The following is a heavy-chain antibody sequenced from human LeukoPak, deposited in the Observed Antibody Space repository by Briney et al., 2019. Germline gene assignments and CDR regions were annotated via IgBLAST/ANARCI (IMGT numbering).Heavy chain of an antibody. CDR2: INHSGST. J-gene: IGHJ4*02. Sequence: PSETLSLTCAVYGGSFSGYYWSWIRQPPGKGLEWIGEINHSGSTNYNPSLKSRVTISVDTSKNQFSLKPSSVTAADTAVYYCARQGAITGYYFDYWGQGTLVTVSS. V-gene: IGHV4-34*01. CDR3: ARQGAITGYYFDY. D-gene: IGHD1-14*01. CDR1: GGSFSGYY.